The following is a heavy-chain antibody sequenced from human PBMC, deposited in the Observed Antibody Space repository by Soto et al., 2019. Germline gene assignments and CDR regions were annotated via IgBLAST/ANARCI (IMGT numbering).Heavy chain of an antibody. CDR1: GGSISSGGYS. CDR3: ARIPSP. CDR2: IYHSGNI. D-gene: IGHD2-21*01. V-gene: IGHV4-30-2*01. Sequence: QLQLQESGRGLVKPSQTLSLTCAVSGGSISSGGYSWSWIRQPPGKGLEWIGYIYHSGNIYYNPSLKSRVTISVDRSKNQFSLKLSSVTAADTAVYYCARIPSPWGQGTLVTVSS. J-gene: IGHJ5*02.